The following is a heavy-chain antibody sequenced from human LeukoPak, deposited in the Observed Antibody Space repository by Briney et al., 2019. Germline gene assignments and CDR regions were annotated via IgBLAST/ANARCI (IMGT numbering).Heavy chain of an antibody. CDR2: MNPNSGNT. CDR3: ARPAEVRYCSGGSCYSDGNWFDP. CDR1: GYTFTSYD. D-gene: IGHD2-15*01. Sequence: ASVKVSCKASGYTFTSYDINWVRQATGQGLEWMGWMNPNSGNTGYAQKFQGRVTMTRNTSISTAYMELSSLRSEDTAVYYCARPAEVRYCSGGSCYSDGNWFDPWGQGTLVTVSS. J-gene: IGHJ5*02. V-gene: IGHV1-8*01.